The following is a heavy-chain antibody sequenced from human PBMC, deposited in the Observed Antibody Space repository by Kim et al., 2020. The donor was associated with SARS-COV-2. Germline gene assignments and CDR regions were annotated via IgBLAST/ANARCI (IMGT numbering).Heavy chain of an antibody. Sequence: ASVKVSCKASGYTFTSYYMHWVRQAPGQGLEWMGIINPSGGSTSYAQKFQGRVTMTRDTSTSTVYMELSSLRSEDTAVYYCARGRGRVSNGVFGVVTPPEYFQHWGQGTLVTVSS. CDR1: GYTFTSYY. J-gene: IGHJ1*01. CDR2: INPSGGST. D-gene: IGHD3-3*01. V-gene: IGHV1-46*01. CDR3: ARGRGRVSNGVFGVVTPPEYFQH.